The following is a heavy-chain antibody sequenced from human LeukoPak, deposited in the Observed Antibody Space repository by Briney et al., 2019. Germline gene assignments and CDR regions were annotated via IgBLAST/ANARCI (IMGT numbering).Heavy chain of an antibody. CDR1: GYTFTSYG. D-gene: IGHD6-13*01. CDR2: ISTYNGYA. J-gene: IGHJ3*02. Sequence: ASVKVSCKASGYTFTSYGFSWVRQAPGQGLELMGWISTYNGYANYVQKFQGRVTMTRNTSISTDYMELSSLRSEDTAVYYCASSSSWPAHDAFDIWGQGTMVTVSS. CDR3: ASSSSWPAHDAFDI. V-gene: IGHV1-18*01.